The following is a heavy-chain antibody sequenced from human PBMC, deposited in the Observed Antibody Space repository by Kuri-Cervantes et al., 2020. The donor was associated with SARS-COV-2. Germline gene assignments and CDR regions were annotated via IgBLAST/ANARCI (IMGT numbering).Heavy chain of an antibody. CDR3: ARNHSMDV. Sequence: GGSLRLSCASSGFTFSDCDMHWVRQAPGKGLEWVAVIWYDGRNTYYTGSVKGRFTISRDNSKNMLYLEVNSLRAEDTAVYYCARNHSMDVWGTGTTVTVSS. V-gene: IGHV3-33*08. CDR2: IWYDGRNT. J-gene: IGHJ6*03. CDR1: GFTFSDCD.